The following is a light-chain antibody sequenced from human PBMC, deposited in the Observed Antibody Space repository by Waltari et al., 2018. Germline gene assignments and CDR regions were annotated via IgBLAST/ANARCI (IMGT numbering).Light chain of an antibody. CDR2: FDS. J-gene: IGLJ3*02. CDR3: HVWDSSSDSM. CDR1: NSGRNS. V-gene: IGLV3-21*01. Sequence: DVLPQPPSVSVAPGKAAGTTWGGHNSGRNSVHWYQQKPGQAPVLVIHFDSDRPSGIPVRFSGSNSGSTATLIISGVEAGDEADYYCHVWDSSSDSMFGGGTKLTVL.